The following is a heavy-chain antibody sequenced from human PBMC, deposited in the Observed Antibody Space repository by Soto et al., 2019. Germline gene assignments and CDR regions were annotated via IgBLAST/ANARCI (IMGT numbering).Heavy chain of an antibody. CDR2: IIPIFGTA. CDR3: ARLGSSSWYRYYFDY. Sequence: SVKVSCKASGGTFSSYAISWVRQAPGQGLEWMGGIIPIFGTANYAQKFQGRVTITADKSTSTAYMELSSLRSEDTAVYYCARLGSSSWYRYYFDYCGQGTLVXV. J-gene: IGHJ4*02. V-gene: IGHV1-69*06. D-gene: IGHD6-13*01. CDR1: GGTFSSYA.